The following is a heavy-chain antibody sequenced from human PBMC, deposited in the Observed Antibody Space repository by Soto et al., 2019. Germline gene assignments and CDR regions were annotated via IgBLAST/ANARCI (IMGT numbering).Heavy chain of an antibody. V-gene: IGHV2-70*01. Sequence: SGPTLVNPTHTLTLTCTFSGFSLSTSGMCVSWIRQPPGKALEWLALIDWDDDKYYSTSLKTRLTISKDTSKYQVVLTMTNMDPVDTATYYCARMSRRIRVFGVDYYYYGMDVWGQGTTFAVSS. J-gene: IGHJ6*02. CDR1: GFSLSTSGMC. D-gene: IGHD3-3*01. CDR2: IDWDDDK. CDR3: ARMSRRIRVFGVDYYYYGMDV.